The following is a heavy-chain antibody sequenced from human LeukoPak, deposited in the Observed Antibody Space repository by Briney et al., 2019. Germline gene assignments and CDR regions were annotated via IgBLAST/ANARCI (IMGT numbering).Heavy chain of an antibody. CDR2: ISNFGDII. Sequence: GGSLRLSCAASGFTFRSYAMSWVRQAPGKGLEWISHISNFGDIIHYADSVEGRFTISRDNAKNSLYLQMNSLRAEDTAVYYCARSSYHAFDIWGQGTMVTVSS. CDR3: ARSSYHAFDI. D-gene: IGHD1-26*01. J-gene: IGHJ3*02. V-gene: IGHV3-48*04. CDR1: GFTFRSYA.